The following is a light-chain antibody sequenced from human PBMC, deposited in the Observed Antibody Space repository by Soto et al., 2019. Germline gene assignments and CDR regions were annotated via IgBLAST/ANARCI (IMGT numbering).Light chain of an antibody. V-gene: IGLV1-40*01. CDR3: QSYDSSLSGWV. CDR2: GNS. J-gene: IGLJ3*02. Sequence: QSVLTQPPSVSRAPGQRVTISCTRSSSNIGAGYDVHWYQQLPGTAPKLLIQGNSNRPSGVPDRFSGSKSGTSASLAITGLQAEDEADYYCQSYDSSLSGWVFGGGTQLTVL. CDR1: SSNIGAGYD.